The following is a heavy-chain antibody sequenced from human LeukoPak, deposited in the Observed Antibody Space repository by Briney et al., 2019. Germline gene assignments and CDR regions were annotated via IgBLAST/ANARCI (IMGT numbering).Heavy chain of an antibody. CDR1: GFTFDDYA. V-gene: IGHV3-9*01. Sequence: GGSLRLSCAASGFTFDDYAMHWVRQAPGKGLEWVSGISWNSGSIGYADSVKGRFTISRDNAKNSLYLQMNSLRAEDTALYYCAVLRRQPQIDYWGQGTLVTVSS. D-gene: IGHD1-14*01. CDR3: AVLRRQPQIDY. CDR2: ISWNSGSI. J-gene: IGHJ4*02.